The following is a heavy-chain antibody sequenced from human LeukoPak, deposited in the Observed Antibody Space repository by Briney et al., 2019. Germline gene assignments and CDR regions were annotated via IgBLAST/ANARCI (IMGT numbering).Heavy chain of an antibody. V-gene: IGHV1-24*01. CDR3: ATALAVAGTNSGIGYYYYGMDV. Sequence: ASVKVSCKVSGYTLTELSMHWVRQAPGKGLEWMGGFDPEDGETIYAQKFQGRVTMTEDTSTDTAYMELSSLRSEDAAVYYCATALAVAGTNSGIGYYYYGMDVWGQGTTVTVSS. CDR2: FDPEDGET. D-gene: IGHD6-19*01. CDR1: GYTLTELS. J-gene: IGHJ6*02.